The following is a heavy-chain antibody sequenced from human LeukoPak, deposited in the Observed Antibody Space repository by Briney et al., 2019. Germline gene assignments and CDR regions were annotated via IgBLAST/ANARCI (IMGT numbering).Heavy chain of an antibody. CDR3: AICSSWYLILDY. CDR2: IDPNTGGT. Sequence: ASVKVSCKASGYTFTRYYIHWLRQAPGQGIEWMGWIDPNTGGTNFAQKFQGRITMTRDTSISTAYMELSRLRSDDTAVYYCAICSSWYLILDYWGQGTLVTVSS. CDR1: GYTFTRYY. D-gene: IGHD6-13*01. J-gene: IGHJ4*02. V-gene: IGHV1-2*02.